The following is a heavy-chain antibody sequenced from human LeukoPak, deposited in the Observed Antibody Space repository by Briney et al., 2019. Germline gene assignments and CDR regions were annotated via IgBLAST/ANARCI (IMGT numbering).Heavy chain of an antibody. V-gene: IGHV1-2*02. D-gene: IGHD6-19*01. Sequence: GASVKVSCKASGYAFTGHYMHWVRQAPGQGLEWMGWINPNSGGTNYAQKFQGRVTMTRDTSISTAYMELSRLRSDDTAVYYCARFRQGAGHYDYWGQGTLVTVSS. J-gene: IGHJ4*02. CDR2: INPNSGGT. CDR3: ARFRQGAGHYDY. CDR1: GYAFTGHY.